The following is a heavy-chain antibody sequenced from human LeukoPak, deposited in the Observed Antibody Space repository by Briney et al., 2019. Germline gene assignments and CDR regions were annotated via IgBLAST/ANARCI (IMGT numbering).Heavy chain of an antibody. CDR3: ATFLGAGGAFDI. Sequence: ASVKVSCKVSGYTLTDLSMHWVRQAPGKGPEWMGGFDPEDGEIIYAQKFQGRATMTEDTSTDTAYMELSSLRSEDTAVFYCATFLGAGGAFDIWGQGTMVTVSS. CDR2: FDPEDGEI. V-gene: IGHV1-24*01. J-gene: IGHJ3*02. D-gene: IGHD3-16*01. CDR1: GYTLTDLS.